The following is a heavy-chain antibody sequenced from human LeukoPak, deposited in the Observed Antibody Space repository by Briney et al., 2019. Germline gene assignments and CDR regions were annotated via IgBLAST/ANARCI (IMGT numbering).Heavy chain of an antibody. D-gene: IGHD1/OR15-1a*01. Sequence: ASVKVSCKASGYTFTSYAMNWVRQAPGQGLEWMGWINTNTGNPTYAQGFTGRFVFSLDTSVSTAYLQISSLKAEDTAVYYCARVAWEVGTVAAGLGYFDYWGLGTLVTVSS. CDR1: GYTFTSYA. V-gene: IGHV7-4-1*02. CDR3: ARVAWEVGTVAAGLGYFDY. CDR2: INTNTGNP. J-gene: IGHJ4*02.